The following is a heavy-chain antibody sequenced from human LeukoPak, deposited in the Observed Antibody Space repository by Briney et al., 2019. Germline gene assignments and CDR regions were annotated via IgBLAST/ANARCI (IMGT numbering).Heavy chain of an antibody. J-gene: IGHJ4*02. CDR2: ISAYNGNT. V-gene: IGHV1-18*01. CDR1: GYTFTSYG. Sequence: GASVKVSCKASGYTFTSYGISWVRQAPGQGLEWMGWISAYNGNTNYAQKLQGRVTMTTDTSTSTAYMELRSLRSDDTAVYYCAREAEGASWYFSMGYWGQGTLVTVSS. CDR3: AREAEGASWYFSMGY. D-gene: IGHD6-13*01.